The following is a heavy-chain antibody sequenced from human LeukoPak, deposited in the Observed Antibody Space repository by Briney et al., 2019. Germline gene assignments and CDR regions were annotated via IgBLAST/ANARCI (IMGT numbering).Heavy chain of an antibody. CDR3: ARGSYSSDY. D-gene: IGHD6-13*01. CDR2: IYNSGST. Sequence: SETLSLTCTVSGYSISSGYFWGWIRQPPGKGLEWIGTIYNSGSTYYNASLESRVTISVDTSKNQFSLRLSSVTAADTAVYYCARGSYSSDYWGQGTLVTVSS. CDR1: GYSISSGYF. J-gene: IGHJ4*02. V-gene: IGHV4-38-2*02.